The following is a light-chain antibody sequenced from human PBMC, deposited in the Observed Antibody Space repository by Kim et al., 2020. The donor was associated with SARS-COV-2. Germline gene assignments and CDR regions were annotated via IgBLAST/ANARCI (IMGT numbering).Light chain of an antibody. CDR3: QQSYNTPRT. Sequence: ASVGDRVTVTCRASQNINNFLNWYQQKPGKAPEVLIYAASNLQSGVTSRFSGSGSGTDFTLTINSLQPEDFATYYCQQSYNTPRTFGQGTKVDIK. V-gene: IGKV1-39*01. CDR1: QNINNF. J-gene: IGKJ1*01. CDR2: AAS.